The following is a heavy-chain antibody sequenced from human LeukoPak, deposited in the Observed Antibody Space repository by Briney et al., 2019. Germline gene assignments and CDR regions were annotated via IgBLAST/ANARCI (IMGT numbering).Heavy chain of an antibody. J-gene: IGHJ4*02. D-gene: IGHD4-11*01. CDR3: ARVSRLGPFDY. CDR2: IKQDGSEK. V-gene: IGHV3-7*01. Sequence: GGSLRLSCAASGFTFSSYWMSWVRQAPGKWLEWVANIKQDGSEKYYVDSVKGRFTISRDNAKNSLYLQMNSLRAEDTAVYYCARVSRLGPFDYWGQGTLVTVSS. CDR1: GFTFSSYW.